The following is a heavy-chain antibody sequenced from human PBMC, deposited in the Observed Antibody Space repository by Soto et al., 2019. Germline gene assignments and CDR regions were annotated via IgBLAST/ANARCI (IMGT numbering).Heavy chain of an antibody. D-gene: IGHD2-2*01. CDR2: IYHSGST. J-gene: IGHJ5*02. Sequence: PSETLSLTCAVSGGSISSGGYSWSWIRQPPGKGLEWIGYIYHSGSTYYNPSLKSRVTISVDRSKNQFSLKLSSVTAADTAVYYCSWRVPAAMRGWFDPWGQGTPVTVDS. CDR3: SWRVPAAMRGWFDP. V-gene: IGHV4-30-2*01. CDR1: GGSISSGGYS.